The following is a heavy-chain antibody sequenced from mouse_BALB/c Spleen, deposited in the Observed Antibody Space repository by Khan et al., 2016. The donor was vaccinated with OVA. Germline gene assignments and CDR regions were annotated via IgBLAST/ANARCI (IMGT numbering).Heavy chain of an antibody. J-gene: IGHJ3*01. CDR3: ARSGTGSFAY. V-gene: IGHV1-77*01. CDR2: IYPGSGYT. Sequence: QVQLKQSGAELARPGASVKLSCKASGYTFTDYYLNWVKQRTGQGLEWIGDIYPGSGYTYYNERFKGKATLTADKSSSTAYMQLSSLTSGDSAVYFCARSGTGSFAYWGQGTLVTVSA. CDR1: GYTFTDYY. D-gene: IGHD4-1*01.